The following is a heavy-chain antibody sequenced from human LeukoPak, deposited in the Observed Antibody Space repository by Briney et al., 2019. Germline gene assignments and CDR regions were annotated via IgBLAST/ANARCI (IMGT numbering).Heavy chain of an antibody. CDR2: IYYSGST. J-gene: IGHJ4*02. D-gene: IGHD1-14*01. CDR3: ARRHSVTVAFDY. CDR1: GGSISSYY. Sequence: SXXLSLTCTVSGGSISSYYWSWMRQRPGKGREWIGYIYYSGSTNYHPSLKTRVTISVDTSKNQFSLKLSSVTAADTAVYYCARRHSVTVAFDYWGQGTLGTVSS. V-gene: IGHV4-59*01.